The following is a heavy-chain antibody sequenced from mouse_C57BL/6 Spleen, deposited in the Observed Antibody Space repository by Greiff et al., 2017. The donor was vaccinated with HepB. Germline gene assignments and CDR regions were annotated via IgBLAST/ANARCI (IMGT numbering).Heavy chain of an antibody. D-gene: IGHD2-3*01. CDR3: ARGDGFSAY. J-gene: IGHJ3*01. Sequence: VQLQQPGAELVKPGASVKLSCKASGYTFTSYWMQWVKQRPGQGLEWIGEIDPSDSYTNYNQKFKGKATLTVDTSSSTAYMQLSSLTSEDSAVYYCARGDGFSAYWGQGTLVTVSA. CDR1: GYTFTSYW. V-gene: IGHV1-50*01. CDR2: IDPSDSYT.